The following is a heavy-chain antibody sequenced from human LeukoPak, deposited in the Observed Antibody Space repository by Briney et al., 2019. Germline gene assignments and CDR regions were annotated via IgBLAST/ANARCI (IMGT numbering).Heavy chain of an antibody. J-gene: IGHJ4*02. D-gene: IGHD2-2*02. CDR3: ARHHSTPYCSSTSCYKGMVDY. V-gene: IGHV4-39*01. CDR2: IYYSGST. Sequence: SETLSLTCTVSGGSISSSSYYWGRIRQPPGKGLEWIGSIYYSGSTYYNPSLKSRVTISVDTSKNQFSLKLSSVTAADTAVYYCARHHSTPYCSSTSCYKGMVDYWGQGTLVTVSS. CDR1: GGSISSSSYY.